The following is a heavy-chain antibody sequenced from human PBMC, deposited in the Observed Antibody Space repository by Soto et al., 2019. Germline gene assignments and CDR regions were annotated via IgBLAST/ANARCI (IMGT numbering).Heavy chain of an antibody. J-gene: IGHJ5*02. D-gene: IGHD2-15*01. CDR3: AKGGYPRS. CDR2: ISGSGSST. V-gene: IGHV3-23*01. CDR1: GFTFNTYA. Sequence: EQLLESGGGLVQPGGSLRLSCAASGFTFNTYAMSWVRQAPGKGLEWVSGISGSGSSTYYADSVKGRFTISRDNSKNTLYLQMNSLRAEDTAVYYCAKGGYPRSWGQGTLVTVSS.